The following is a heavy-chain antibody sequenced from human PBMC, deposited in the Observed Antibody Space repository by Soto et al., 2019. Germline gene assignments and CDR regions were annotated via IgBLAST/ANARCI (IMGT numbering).Heavy chain of an antibody. Sequence: PGGSLRLSCAASGFTFSTYSMNWVRQAPGMGLEWISYVTGGSSTIYYADSVKDRFTISRDNAKNSLFLQMNSLRDEDTAVYYCATSGYYRFDYWGQGTLVTVSS. CDR1: GFTFSTYS. CDR3: ATSGYYRFDY. D-gene: IGHD4-4*01. J-gene: IGHJ4*02. V-gene: IGHV3-48*02. CDR2: VTGGSSTI.